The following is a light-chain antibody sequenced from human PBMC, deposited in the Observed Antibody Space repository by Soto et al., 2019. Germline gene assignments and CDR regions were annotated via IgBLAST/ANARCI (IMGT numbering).Light chain of an antibody. CDR3: QSYDSSLSGSI. CDR1: SSNIGAGYD. CDR2: GNS. V-gene: IGLV1-40*01. J-gene: IGLJ2*01. Sequence: QAVVTQPPSVSGAPGQRVTISCTGSSSNIGAGYDVHWYQQLPGTAPKLFIYGNSNRPSGVPDRFSGSKSGTSASLAMTGLQAEDEADYYCQSYDSSLSGSIFGGGTQLTVL.